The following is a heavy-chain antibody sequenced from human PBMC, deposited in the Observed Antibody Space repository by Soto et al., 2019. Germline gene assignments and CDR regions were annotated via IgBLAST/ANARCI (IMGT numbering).Heavy chain of an antibody. D-gene: IGHD3-16*02. CDR1: GGSISSSSYY. CDR2: IYYSGST. CDR3: ARVHLHRIEARVNQSKYRNTRVRNNFDY. V-gene: IGHV4-39*01. Sequence: SETLSLTCTVSGGSISSSSYYWGWIRQPPGKGLEWIGSIYYSGSTYYNPSLKSRVTISVDTSKNQFSLKLSSVTAADTAVYYCARVHLHRIEARVNQSKYRNTRVRNNFDYWGQGTLVTVSS. J-gene: IGHJ4*02.